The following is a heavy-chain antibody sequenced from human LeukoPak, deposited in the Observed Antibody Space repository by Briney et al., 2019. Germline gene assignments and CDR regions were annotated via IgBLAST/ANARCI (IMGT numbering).Heavy chain of an antibody. D-gene: IGHD2-15*01. J-gene: IGHJ4*02. CDR2: IWHDGNIK. Sequence: GRSLRLSCAASGFTFSSYGMHWVRQAPGKGLEWVAVIWHDGNIKYYADSVKGRFTIPRDNSKNTLYLQMNSLRAEDTAVFYCARDRGSNDPIDYWGQGTLVTVSS. CDR1: GFTFSSYG. V-gene: IGHV3-33*01. CDR3: ARDRGSNDPIDY.